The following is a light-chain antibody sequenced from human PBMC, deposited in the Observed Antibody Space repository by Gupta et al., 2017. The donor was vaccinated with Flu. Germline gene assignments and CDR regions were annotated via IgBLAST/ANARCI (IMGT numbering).Light chain of an antibody. Sequence: SSELTQDPAVSVALGQTVRITCQGDSLRSYYASWYQQKPGQAPVLVSYGKNNRPSGIPDRFAGSSSGNTASLTITGAQAEDEADYDCNSRDSSGNHVVFGGGTKLT. CDR1: SLRSYY. V-gene: IGLV3-19*01. CDR3: NSRDSSGNHVV. J-gene: IGLJ2*01. CDR2: GKN.